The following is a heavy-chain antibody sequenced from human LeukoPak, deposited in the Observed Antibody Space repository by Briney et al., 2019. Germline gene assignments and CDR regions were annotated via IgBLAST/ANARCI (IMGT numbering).Heavy chain of an antibody. CDR3: ASDYYGSGNWFDP. V-gene: IGHV3-30*02. J-gene: IGHJ5*02. CDR1: GFTFSNYA. D-gene: IGHD3-10*01. CDR2: IRYDGNYN. Sequence: GGSLRLSCAASGFTFSNYAMHWVRQAPGKGLEWVAFIRYDGNYNYYADSVKGRFTISRDNSKNTLYLQINSLRAEDTAVYYCASDYYGSGNWFDPWGQGTLVTVSS.